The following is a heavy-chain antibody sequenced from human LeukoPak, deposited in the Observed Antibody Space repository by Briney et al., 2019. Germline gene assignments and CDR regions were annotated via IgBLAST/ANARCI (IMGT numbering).Heavy chain of an antibody. J-gene: IGHJ3*02. CDR2: IGAYNGNT. CDR1: GYTFTNYD. V-gene: IGHV1-18*04. Sequence: ASVTVSCKASGYTFTNYDISWVRQAPGQGLEWMGWIGAYNGNTNYAQKLQGRVTMTTDTSTSTAYMELRSLRSDDTAVYYCARVLWFDQNDAFDIWGQGTMVTVSS. CDR3: ARVLWFDQNDAFDI. D-gene: IGHD3-10*01.